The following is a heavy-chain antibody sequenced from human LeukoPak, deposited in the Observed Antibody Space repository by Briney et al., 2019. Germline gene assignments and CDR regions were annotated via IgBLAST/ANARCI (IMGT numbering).Heavy chain of an antibody. V-gene: IGHV1-2*02. CDR1: GYTFTDYY. CDR3: ARVVVDYYDSSGYYWDAFDI. Sequence: GASVKVSCKASGYTFTDYYIHWVRQAPGQGLEWMGWVDPNSGGTNYAQKFQGRVTMTRDTSISTAYMELSRLRSDDTAVYYCARVVVDYYDSSGYYWDAFDIWGQGTMVTVSS. D-gene: IGHD3-22*01. J-gene: IGHJ3*02. CDR2: VDPNSGGT.